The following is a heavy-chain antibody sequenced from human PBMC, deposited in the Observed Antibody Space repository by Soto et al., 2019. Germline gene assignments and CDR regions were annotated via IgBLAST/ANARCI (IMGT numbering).Heavy chain of an antibody. Sequence: SGPTLVNPTQTLTLTCTFSGFSLSTSGMCVSWIRQPPGKALEWLALIDWDDDKYYSTSLKTRLTISKDASKNQVVLTMTNMDPVDTATYYCARVYGSGSYCDYWGQGTLVTVSS. D-gene: IGHD3-10*01. J-gene: IGHJ4*02. CDR1: GFSLSTSGMC. CDR3: ARVYGSGSYCDY. V-gene: IGHV2-70*01. CDR2: IDWDDDK.